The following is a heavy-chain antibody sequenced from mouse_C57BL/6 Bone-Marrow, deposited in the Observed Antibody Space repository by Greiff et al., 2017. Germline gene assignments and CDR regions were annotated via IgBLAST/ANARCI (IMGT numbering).Heavy chain of an antibody. J-gene: IGHJ3*01. CDR2: IDPETGGT. V-gene: IGHV1-15*01. CDR3: TRGDYDYAWFAY. D-gene: IGHD2-4*01. Sequence: QVQLQQSGAELVRPGASVTLSCKASGYTFPDYELHWVKQTPVHGLGWIGAIDPETGGTAYNQKFKGKAILTADKSSSTAYMELRSLTSEDSAVYYCTRGDYDYAWFAYWGQGTLVTVSA. CDR1: GYTFPDYE.